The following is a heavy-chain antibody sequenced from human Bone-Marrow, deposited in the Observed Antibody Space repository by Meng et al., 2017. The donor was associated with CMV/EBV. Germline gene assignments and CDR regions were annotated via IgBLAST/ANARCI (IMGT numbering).Heavy chain of an antibody. J-gene: IGHJ4*02. CDR2: IRSKANSYAT. D-gene: IGHD3-16*01. V-gene: IGHV3-73*01. Sequence: LSLTCAASGFTFSGSAMHWVRQASGKGLEWVGRIRSKANSYATAYAASVKGRFTISRDDSKNTAYLQMNSLKTEDTAVYYCTSGLGGGGYWGQGTLVTVSS. CDR1: GFTFSGSA. CDR3: TSGLGGGGY.